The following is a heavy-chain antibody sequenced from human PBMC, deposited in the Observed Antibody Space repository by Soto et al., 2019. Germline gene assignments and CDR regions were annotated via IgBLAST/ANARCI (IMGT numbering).Heavy chain of an antibody. V-gene: IGHV1-2*04. CDR1: GYTFTGYY. CDR3: ARAQVDTAMVTEDYYYYYGMDV. D-gene: IGHD5-18*01. Sequence: GASVKVSCKASGYTFTGYYMHWVRQAPGQGLEWMGWINPNSGGTNYAQKFQGWVTMTRDTSISTAYMELSRLRSDDTAVYYCARAQVDTAMVTEDYYYYYGMDVWGQGTTVTVSS. J-gene: IGHJ6*02. CDR2: INPNSGGT.